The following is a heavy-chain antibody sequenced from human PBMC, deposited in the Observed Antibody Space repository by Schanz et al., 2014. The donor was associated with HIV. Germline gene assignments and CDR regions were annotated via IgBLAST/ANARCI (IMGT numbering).Heavy chain of an antibody. J-gene: IGHJ3*02. Sequence: VQLVESGGGVVQPGRPLRLSCAVSGFTITSYGMSWVRQAPGKGLEWVSTISAGVGTASYADSVKGRFTISRDNSKKMLFLQMNRLRAEDTAVYYCAIRTPMISFGAFDIWGRGTMVTVSS. CDR3: AIRTPMISFGAFDI. D-gene: IGHD3-16*01. CDR2: ISAGVGTA. CDR1: GFTITSYG. V-gene: IGHV3-23*04.